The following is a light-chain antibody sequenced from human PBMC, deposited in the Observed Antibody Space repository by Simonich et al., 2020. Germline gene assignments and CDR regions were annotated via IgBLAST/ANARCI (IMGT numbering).Light chain of an antibody. CDR1: QSVLYSSNNKNY. Sequence: IVMTQSPDSLAVSLGERATIHCKSSQSVLYSSNNKNYLVWYQQKPGQPPKLRIYWASTRESGVPDRFSGSGSGTDFTLTISSLQAEDVAVYYCQQYYSTPYTFGQGTKLEIK. V-gene: IGKV4-1*01. J-gene: IGKJ2*01. CDR2: WAS. CDR3: QQYYSTPYT.